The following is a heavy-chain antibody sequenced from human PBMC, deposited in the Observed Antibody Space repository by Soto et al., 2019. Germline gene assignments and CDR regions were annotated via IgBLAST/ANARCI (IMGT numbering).Heavy chain of an antibody. CDR1: GFTFSSYW. V-gene: IGHV3-7*01. Sequence: GESLKISCAASGFTFSSYWMSWVRQAPGKGLEWVANIKQDGSEKYYVDSVKGRFTISRDNAKNSLYLQMNSLRAEDTAVYYCARDIGYSSSWYHAFDIWGQGTMVTVSS. CDR2: IKQDGSEK. J-gene: IGHJ3*02. CDR3: ARDIGYSSSWYHAFDI. D-gene: IGHD6-13*01.